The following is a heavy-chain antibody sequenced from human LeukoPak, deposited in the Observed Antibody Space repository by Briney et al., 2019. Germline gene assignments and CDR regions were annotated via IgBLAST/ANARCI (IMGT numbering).Heavy chain of an antibody. Sequence: GESLQISCKGSGYSFTSYWIGWVRPMPGKGLEWMGIIYPGDSDTRYSPSFQGQVTISADKSISTAYLQWSSLKASDTAMYYCARLNTAMVGYFDYWGQGTLVTVSS. CDR1: GYSFTSYW. V-gene: IGHV5-51*01. CDR2: IYPGDSDT. D-gene: IGHD5-18*01. J-gene: IGHJ4*02. CDR3: ARLNTAMVGYFDY.